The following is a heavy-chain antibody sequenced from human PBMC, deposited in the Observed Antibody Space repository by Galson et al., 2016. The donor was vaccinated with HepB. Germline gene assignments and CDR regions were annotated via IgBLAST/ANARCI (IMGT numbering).Heavy chain of an antibody. CDR3: ATEIRITVNRMIDLKSGRDV. J-gene: IGHJ6*02. Sequence: SLRLSCAVSGFTFSDYYMSWIRQAPGKGLEWISYISNNSDYIHYADSVKGRFTISRDNVKNSVFLQMNSLRNEDTAVYYCATEIRITVNRMIDLKSGRDVWGQGTTVTVSS. CDR1: GFTFSDYY. D-gene: IGHD1-14*01. V-gene: IGHV3-11*06. CDR2: ISNNSDYI.